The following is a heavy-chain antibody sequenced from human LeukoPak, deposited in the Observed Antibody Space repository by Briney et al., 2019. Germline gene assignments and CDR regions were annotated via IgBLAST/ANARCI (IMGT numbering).Heavy chain of an antibody. D-gene: IGHD2-2*01. CDR3: AREPVSDLGYCSSTSCLYGMDV. J-gene: IGHJ6*04. CDR1: GFTFSSYG. Sequence: GGSLRLSCAASGFTFSSYGMHWVRQAPGKGLEWVAVIWYDGSNKYYADSVKGRFTISRDNSKNTLYLQMNSLRAEDTAVYYCAREPVSDLGYCSSTSCLYGMDVWGKGTTVTVSS. CDR2: IWYDGSNK. V-gene: IGHV3-33*01.